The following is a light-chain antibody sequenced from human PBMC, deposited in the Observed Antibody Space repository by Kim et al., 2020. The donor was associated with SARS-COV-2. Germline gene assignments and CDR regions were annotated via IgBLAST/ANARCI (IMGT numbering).Light chain of an antibody. CDR3: QVWDSSSDHPNVV. CDR1: NIGGKR. Sequence: GKTARITCGGNNIGGKRVDWYQQKPGQAPVLVIYYDSDRPSGIPERFSGSNSGNTATLTISRVEAGDEADYYCQVWDSSSDHPNVVFGGGTQLTVL. V-gene: IGLV3-21*04. CDR2: YDS. J-gene: IGLJ2*01.